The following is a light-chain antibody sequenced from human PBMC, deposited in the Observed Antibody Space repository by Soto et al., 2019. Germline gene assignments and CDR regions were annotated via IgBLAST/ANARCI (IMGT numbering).Light chain of an antibody. CDR1: SSNIGSNT. Sequence: QSVLTQPPSASGTPGQRVTISCSGSSSNIGSNTVNWYQQFPGTAPKLLIYSSNQRPSGVPDRFSGSKSGTSASLAISGLQSEDEADYYCATWDYSLNALVFGGGTKLTVL. J-gene: IGLJ2*01. CDR2: SSN. CDR3: ATWDYSLNALV. V-gene: IGLV1-44*01.